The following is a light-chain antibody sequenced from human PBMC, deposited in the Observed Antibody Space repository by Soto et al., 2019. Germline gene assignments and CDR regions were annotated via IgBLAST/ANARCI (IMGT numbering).Light chain of an antibody. CDR1: QSVSSSH. Sequence: EIVLTQSPGILSFSPGERATLSCRASQSVSSSHLGWFQRKVGQPPKLLIYATSTRATGIPDRFIGSGSGTDFTLTLTRLEPEDFAVYYCQQYVTSPFNFGPGTTVAMK. V-gene: IGKV3-20*01. CDR3: QQYVTSPFN. J-gene: IGKJ3*01. CDR2: ATS.